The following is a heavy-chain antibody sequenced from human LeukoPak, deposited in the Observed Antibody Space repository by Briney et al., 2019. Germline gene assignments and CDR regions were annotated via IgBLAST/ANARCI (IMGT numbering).Heavy chain of an antibody. CDR1: GFTFSSYA. V-gene: IGHV3-30-3*01. CDR3: ARADYSNYHDGFDY. J-gene: IGHJ4*02. D-gene: IGHD4-11*01. CDR2: ISYDGSNK. Sequence: GGSLRLSCAASGFTFSSYAVHWVRQAPGKGLEWVAVISYDGSNKYYADSVKGRFTISRDNSKNTLYLQMNSLRAEDTAVYYCARADYSNYHDGFDYWGQGTLVTVSS.